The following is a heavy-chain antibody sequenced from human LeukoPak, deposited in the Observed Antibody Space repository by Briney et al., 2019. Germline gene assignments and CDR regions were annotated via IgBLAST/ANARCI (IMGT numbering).Heavy chain of an antibody. Sequence: GESLKISCKGSGYSLTNNWIAWVRQMPGKGLEWMGIIYPADSDARYSPSFQGQVTISADKSISTTYLQWSSLKASDTAIYYCARQQYSLYYYDYWGQGTLVTVSS. CDR2: IYPADSDA. J-gene: IGHJ4*02. CDR1: GYSLTNNW. V-gene: IGHV5-51*01. CDR3: ARQQYSLYYYDY. D-gene: IGHD5-18*01.